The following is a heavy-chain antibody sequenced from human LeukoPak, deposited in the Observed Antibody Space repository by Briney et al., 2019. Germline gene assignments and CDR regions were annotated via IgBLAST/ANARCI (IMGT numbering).Heavy chain of an antibody. Sequence: ASVKVSCKASGYTFTGYYMHWVRQAPGQGLEWMGWISPSSGGTNYAQKFQGRVTMTRDTSITTVYMELSRLRSDDTAVYYCARDRAAADFDYWGQGTLVTVSS. V-gene: IGHV1-2*02. CDR2: ISPSSGGT. D-gene: IGHD6-13*01. CDR3: ARDRAAADFDY. J-gene: IGHJ4*02. CDR1: GYTFTGYY.